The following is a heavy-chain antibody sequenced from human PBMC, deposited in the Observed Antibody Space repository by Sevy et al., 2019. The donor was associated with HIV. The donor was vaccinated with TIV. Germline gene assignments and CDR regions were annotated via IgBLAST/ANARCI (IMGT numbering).Heavy chain of an antibody. J-gene: IGHJ6*02. Sequence: GGSLRLSCAASGFTISRYGLHWVRRAPGKGLEWMSGISKDGSKTDYADAVRGRFIISRDNSKNTLHLQMSNLSPEDTAVYHCATCSGYYCFYYGMDVWDQGTTVTVSS. D-gene: IGHD3-22*01. V-gene: IGHV3-30*04. CDR1: GFTISRYG. CDR2: ISKDGSKT. CDR3: ATCSGYYCFYYGMDV.